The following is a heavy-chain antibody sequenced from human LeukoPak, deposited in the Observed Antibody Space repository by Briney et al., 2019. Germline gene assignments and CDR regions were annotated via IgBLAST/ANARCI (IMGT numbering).Heavy chain of an antibody. CDR2: ISGSGGST. D-gene: IGHD6-13*01. Sequence: GGTLRLSCAASGFTFSSYGMSWVRQAPGKGLEWVSAISGSGGSTYYADSVKGRFTISRDNSKNTLYLQMNSLRAEDTAVYYCAKDLGYSSSWFEPSDYWGQGTLVTVSS. V-gene: IGHV3-23*01. CDR1: GFTFSSYG. J-gene: IGHJ4*02. CDR3: AKDLGYSSSWFEPSDY.